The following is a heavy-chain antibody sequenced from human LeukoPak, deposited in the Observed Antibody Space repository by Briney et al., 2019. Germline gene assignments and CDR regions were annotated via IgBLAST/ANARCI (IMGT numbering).Heavy chain of an antibody. CDR1: GYTFTDYY. CDR2: INPNSGGT. CDR3: ARTKPPCTSCLLLDY. D-gene: IGHD2-2*01. Sequence: ASVKVSCEASGYTFTDYYIHWLRQAPGHGLEWIGWINPNSGGTMYAQKFQGLVTMSRDTSIATAYMDLNRLVSDDTAVYYCARTKPPCTSCLLLDYWGQGTLVTVSS. V-gene: IGHV1-2*02. J-gene: IGHJ4*02.